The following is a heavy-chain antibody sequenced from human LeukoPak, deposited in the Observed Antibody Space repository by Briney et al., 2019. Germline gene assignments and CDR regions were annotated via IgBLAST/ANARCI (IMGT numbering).Heavy chain of an antibody. Sequence: PSETLSLTCTVSGGSISNSSYYWGWIRQPPGKGLEWIGSIYYSGSTNYNPSLKSRVTISVGTSKNQFSLKLSSVTAADTAVYYCARVSMDYDFWSGYSLDVWGKGTTVTVSS. CDR2: IYYSGST. D-gene: IGHD3-3*01. CDR1: GGSISNSSYY. V-gene: IGHV4-39*07. J-gene: IGHJ6*04. CDR3: ARVSMDYDFWSGYSLDV.